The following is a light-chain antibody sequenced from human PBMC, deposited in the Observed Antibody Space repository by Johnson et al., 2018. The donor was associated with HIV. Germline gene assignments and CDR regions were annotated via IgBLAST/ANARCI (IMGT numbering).Light chain of an antibody. CDR1: SSNIGTNY. CDR3: GTWATSLSAGLLYV. V-gene: IGLV1-51*02. Sequence: QSVLTQPPSVSAAPGQKVTISCSGSSSNIGTNYVSWYQQLPGTAPKLLMFENNQRPSGIPDRFSGSKSGTSATLGITGLQTGDEADYYCGTWATSLSAGLLYVCGPGTKVTVL. CDR2: ENN. J-gene: IGLJ1*01.